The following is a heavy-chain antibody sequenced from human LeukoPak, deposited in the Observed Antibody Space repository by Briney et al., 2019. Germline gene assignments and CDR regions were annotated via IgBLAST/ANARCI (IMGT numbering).Heavy chain of an antibody. CDR3: ARDEYSSSFNWFDP. CDR1: GFTFSSYS. V-gene: IGHV3-21*01. Sequence: GGSLRLSCAASGFTFSSYSMNWVRQAPGKGLDWVSSISSSSSYIYYADSVKGRFTISRDNAKNSLYLQMNSLRAEDTAVYYCARDEYSSSFNWFDPWGQGTLVTVSS. D-gene: IGHD6-6*01. CDR2: ISSSSSYI. J-gene: IGHJ5*02.